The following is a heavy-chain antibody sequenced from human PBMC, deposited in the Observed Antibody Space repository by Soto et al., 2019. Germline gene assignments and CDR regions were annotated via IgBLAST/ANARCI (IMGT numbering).Heavy chain of an antibody. CDR1: GGSISSYY. CDR2: IYYSGRT. CDR3: ASRGDTAMFNWYFDL. D-gene: IGHD5-18*01. J-gene: IGHJ2*01. V-gene: IGHV4-59*08. Sequence: QVQLQESGPGLVKPSETLSLTCTVSGGSISSYYWSWIRQPPGKGLEWLGYIYYSGRTNYNPSIKIRVTISVDTSKIQFSLRLSAVTDADTAVYYCASRGDTAMFNWYFDLWGRGTLVTVSS.